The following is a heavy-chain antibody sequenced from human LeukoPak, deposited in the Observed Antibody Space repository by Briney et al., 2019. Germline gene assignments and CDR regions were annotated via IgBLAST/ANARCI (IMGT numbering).Heavy chain of an antibody. V-gene: IGHV4-59*11. D-gene: IGHD6-13*01. J-gene: IGHJ5*02. CDR1: GGSISSHY. Sequence: SETLSLTCTVSGGSISSHYWSWIRQPPGKGLEWIGYIYYSGSTNYNPSLKSRVTISVDTSKNQFSLKLSSVTAADTAVYYCARHSKRVRFDPWGQGTLVTVSS. CDR2: IYYSGST. CDR3: ARHSKRVRFDP.